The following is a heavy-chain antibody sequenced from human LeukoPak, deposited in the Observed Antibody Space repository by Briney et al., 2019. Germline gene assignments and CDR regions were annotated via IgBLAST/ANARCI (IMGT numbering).Heavy chain of an antibody. CDR1: GGTFSSYA. J-gene: IGHJ4*02. CDR3: ARDLWGYGDYYFDY. V-gene: IGHV1-69*13. CDR2: IIPIFDTA. Sequence: SVKVSCKTSGGTFSSYAISWLRQAPGQGLEWMGGIIPIFDTANYAQKFQGRVTITADESTNTAYMELSSLRSEDTAVYYCARDLWGYGDYYFDYWGQGTLVTVSS. D-gene: IGHD4-17*01.